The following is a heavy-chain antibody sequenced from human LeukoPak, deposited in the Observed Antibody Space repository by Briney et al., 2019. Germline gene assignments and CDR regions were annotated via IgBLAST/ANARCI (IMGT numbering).Heavy chain of an antibody. CDR1: GFTFSSYA. J-gene: IGHJ4*02. D-gene: IGHD6-13*01. Sequence: GGSLRLSCAASGFTFSSYAMSWVRQAPGKGLEWVSAISGSGGSTYYADSVKGRFTISRDNSKNTLYLQMNSLRAGDTAVYYCAKDRWRYNSSWYNTAFESWGQGTLVTVSS. CDR3: AKDRWRYNSSWYNTAFES. V-gene: IGHV3-23*01. CDR2: ISGSGGST.